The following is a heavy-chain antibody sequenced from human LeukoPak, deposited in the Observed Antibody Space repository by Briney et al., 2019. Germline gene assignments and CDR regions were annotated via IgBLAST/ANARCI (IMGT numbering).Heavy chain of an antibody. CDR2: IIPIFGTA. CDR1: GGTFGSYA. J-gene: IGHJ5*02. D-gene: IGHD2-15*01. V-gene: IGHV1-69*05. Sequence: SVKVSCKASGGTFGSYAISWVRQAPGQGLEWMGGIIPIFGTANYAQKFQGRVTITTDESTSTAYMELSSLRSEDTAVYYCARALGYCSGGSRYSSWFDPWGQGTLVTVSS. CDR3: ARALGYCSGGSRYSSWFDP.